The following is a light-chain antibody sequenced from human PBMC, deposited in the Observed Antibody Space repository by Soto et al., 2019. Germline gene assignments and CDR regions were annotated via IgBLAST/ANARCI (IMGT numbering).Light chain of an antibody. Sequence: EIVLTQSPGTLYLSPGERATLSCSASQSVTNSYIALYQQKPGQAPRLLIYGATSRATGIPDRFTGSGCGTDFTLPITRLAPEYFEVYSCQRYGSAAWTFGQATKVAIK. V-gene: IGKV3-20*01. CDR1: QSVTNSY. J-gene: IGKJ1*01. CDR3: QRYGSAAWT. CDR2: GAT.